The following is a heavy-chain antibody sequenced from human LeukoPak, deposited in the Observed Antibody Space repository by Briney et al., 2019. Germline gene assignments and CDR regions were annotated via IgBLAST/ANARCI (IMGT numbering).Heavy chain of an antibody. CDR2: ISSSSSYI. CDR3: ARDPYSGGYGDYYYYYMDL. J-gene: IGHJ6*03. D-gene: IGHD1-26*01. Sequence: GSLRLSCAASGFTFSSYSMNWVRQAPGKGLEWVSSISSSSSYIYYADSVKGRFTISRDNAKNSLYLQMNSLRAEDTAVYYCARDPYSGGYGDYYYYYMDLWGQGTTVTISS. CDR1: GFTFSSYS. V-gene: IGHV3-21*01.